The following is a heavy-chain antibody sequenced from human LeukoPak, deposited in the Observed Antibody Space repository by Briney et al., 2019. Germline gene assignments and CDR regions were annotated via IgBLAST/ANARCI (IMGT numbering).Heavy chain of an antibody. CDR3: AKDRMLKGITIFGVVIGPIDY. CDR2: NK. J-gene: IGHJ4*02. Sequence: NKYYADSVKGRFTISRDNSKNTLYLQMNSLRAEDTAVYYCAKDRMLKGITIFGVVIGPIDYWGQGTLVTVSS. D-gene: IGHD3-3*01. V-gene: IGHV3-30*02.